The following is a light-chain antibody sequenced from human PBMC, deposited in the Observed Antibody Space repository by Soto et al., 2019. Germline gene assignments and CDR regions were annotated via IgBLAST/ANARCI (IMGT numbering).Light chain of an antibody. J-gene: IGKJ1*01. V-gene: IGKV1-39*01. Sequence: DIQMSKSPYPLSGSVGNRVTIACRASQTISSWLAWYQQKPGKAHKLLIYAASSLQSGVHSRFSGSGSGTDFTLTIRRLQPEEFATYYCKQSYSTPWTLAQGTKLDFK. CDR2: AAS. CDR1: QTISSW. CDR3: KQSYSTPWT.